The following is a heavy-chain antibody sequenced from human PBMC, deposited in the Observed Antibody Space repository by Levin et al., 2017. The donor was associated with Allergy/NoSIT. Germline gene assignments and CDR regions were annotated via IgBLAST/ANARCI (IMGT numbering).Heavy chain of an antibody. J-gene: IGHJ2*01. D-gene: IGHD4-17*01. CDR3: ASENTVTTRWYFDL. Sequence: SVKVSCKASGGTFNRYAVSWVRQAPGQGLEWMGGIIPIFETANYAQKFQGRVTITADESTSTVYMELSSLRSEDTAVYYCASENTVTTRWYFDLWGRGTLVTVSS. CDR1: GGTFNRYA. CDR2: IIPIFETA. V-gene: IGHV1-69*13.